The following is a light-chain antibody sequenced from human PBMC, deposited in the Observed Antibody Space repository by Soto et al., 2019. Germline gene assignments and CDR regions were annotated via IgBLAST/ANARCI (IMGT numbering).Light chain of an antibody. V-gene: IGKV1-5*01. CDR1: QSISSW. CDR3: QQYNSYPWT. Sequence: DIQMTQSPSTLSASVGDRVSITCRAGQSISSWLAWYQQKPGKAPKLLIYDASSLQNGVPSRFRGAESGTEFTLTISSLQPDDFAVYYCQQYNSYPWTFGQGTKVDTK. J-gene: IGKJ1*01. CDR2: DAS.